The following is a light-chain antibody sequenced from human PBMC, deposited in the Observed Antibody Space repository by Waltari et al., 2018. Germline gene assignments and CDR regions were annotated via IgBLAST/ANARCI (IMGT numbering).Light chain of an antibody. V-gene: IGLV1-40*01. J-gene: IGLJ3*02. CDR3: QSFDIRLSGGVV. Sequence: QSVLTQPPSMAGAPGQSVTTSRTGSSSHLGAGPDAPRYQVFPGTAPKLLIYGNNNRPSGVPDRFSGSKSDTSASLAIGGLQAEDEADYYCQSFDIRLSGGVVFGGGTKVTVL. CDR1: SSHLGAGPD. CDR2: GNN.